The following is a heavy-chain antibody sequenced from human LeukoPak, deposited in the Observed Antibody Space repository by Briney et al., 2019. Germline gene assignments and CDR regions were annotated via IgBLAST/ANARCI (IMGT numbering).Heavy chain of an antibody. Sequence: ASVKVSCKASGYSFASYGISWVRRAPGQGLEWMGWISAYNGNTNYAQKLQGRVTMTTDTSTSTAYMELRSLRSDDTAVYYCARESSSGWYSFGYWGQGTLVTVSS. CDR3: ARESSSGWYSFGY. V-gene: IGHV1-18*01. CDR1: GYSFASYG. D-gene: IGHD6-19*01. CDR2: ISAYNGNT. J-gene: IGHJ4*02.